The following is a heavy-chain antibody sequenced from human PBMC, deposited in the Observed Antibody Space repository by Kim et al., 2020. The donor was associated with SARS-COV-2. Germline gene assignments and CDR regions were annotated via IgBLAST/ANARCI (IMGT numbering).Heavy chain of an antibody. V-gene: IGHV4-39*01. CDR3: ARLELYGDLDY. CDR2: T. D-gene: IGHD4-17*01. Sequence: TSYTPSLTSRVTISVDTSKNQFSLKLSSVTAADSAVYYCARLELYGDLDYWGQGTLVTVSS. J-gene: IGHJ4*02.